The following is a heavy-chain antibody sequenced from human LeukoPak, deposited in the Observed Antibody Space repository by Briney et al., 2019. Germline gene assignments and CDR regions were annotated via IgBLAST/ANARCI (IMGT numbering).Heavy chain of an antibody. CDR1: GFTFSSYG. CDR2: IRYDGSNK. Sequence: PGGSLRLSCAASGFTFSSYGMHWVRQAPGKGLEWVAFIRYDGSNKYYADSVKGRFTISRDNSKNTLYLQMNSLRAEDTAVYYCAKWRSGYYNYFDYWGQGTLVTVSS. J-gene: IGHJ4*02. CDR3: AKWRSGYYNYFDY. V-gene: IGHV3-30*02. D-gene: IGHD3-3*01.